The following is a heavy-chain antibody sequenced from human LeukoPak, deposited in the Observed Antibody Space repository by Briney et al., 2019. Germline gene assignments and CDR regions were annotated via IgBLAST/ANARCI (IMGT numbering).Heavy chain of an antibody. Sequence: ASVKGSCRASGYTFPSHYMHWVRHAPGQGLEWLGIINPSPGTPTYPQGFQGRVTMTRHTSTSTVYMELSSLRSEDTAVYYCAAPGASGFVGNFWSGPLDYWGQGTLVTVSS. D-gene: IGHD3-3*01. CDR1: GYTFPSHY. J-gene: IGHJ4*02. CDR2: INPSPGTP. V-gene: IGHV1-46*01. CDR3: AAPGASGFVGNFWSGPLDY.